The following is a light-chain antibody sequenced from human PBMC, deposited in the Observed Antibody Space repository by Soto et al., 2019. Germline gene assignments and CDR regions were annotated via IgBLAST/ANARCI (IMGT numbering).Light chain of an antibody. CDR1: SSDVGGYNY. CDR2: EVS. CDR3: SSYTGSSTPYV. V-gene: IGLV2-14*01. J-gene: IGLJ1*01. Sequence: QSALTQPASVSGSPGQSITISCTGTSSDVGGYNYVSWYQQHPGKAPKLMIYEVSNRPSGVSNRFSGSKSGNTASLTISGLQAEDEADYYCSSYTGSSTPYVFCTGTKLTVL.